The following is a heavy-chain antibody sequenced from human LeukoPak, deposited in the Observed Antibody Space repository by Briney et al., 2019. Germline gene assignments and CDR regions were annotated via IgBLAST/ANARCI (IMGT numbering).Heavy chain of an antibody. CDR2: INPNSGGT. CDR1: GYTFTGYY. D-gene: IGHD1-1*01. V-gene: IGHV1-2*02. J-gene: IGHJ5*02. Sequence: VASVKVSCKASGYTFTGYYMHWVRQAPGQGVEWMGWINPNSGGTNYAQKFQGRVTMTRDTSISTAYMELSRLRSDDTAVYYCARGGDNWNDVFVGWFDPWGQGTLVTVSS. CDR3: ARGGDNWNDVFVGWFDP.